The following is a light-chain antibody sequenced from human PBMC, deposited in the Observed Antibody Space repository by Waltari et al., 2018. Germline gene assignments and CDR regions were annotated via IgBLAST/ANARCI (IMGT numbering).Light chain of an antibody. CDR1: ALPQKY. J-gene: IGLJ2*01. CDR3: YSADSSDEIVV. Sequence: SYELTQPPSVSVSPGQTARITCSGDALPQKYAYWYQQKSGQAPVLVIFEDTKRPSGIPGRFSGSSSGTVATLTISGAQVEDEADYYCYSADSSDEIVVFGGGTKLTVL. V-gene: IGLV3-10*01. CDR2: EDT.